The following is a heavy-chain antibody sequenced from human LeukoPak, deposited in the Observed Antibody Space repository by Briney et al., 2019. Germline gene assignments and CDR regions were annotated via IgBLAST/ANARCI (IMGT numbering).Heavy chain of an antibody. V-gene: IGHV5-51*01. Sequence: GESLKISCKGSGYSFTSYWIGWVRQMPGKGLEWMGIIYPGDSDSRYSPSFQGQVTISADKSISTAYLQWSSLQASGTAMYYCARHPIVGATGSYLDPWGQGTLVTVSS. CDR1: GYSFTSYW. J-gene: IGHJ5*02. CDR3: ARHPIVGATGSYLDP. D-gene: IGHD1-26*01. CDR2: IYPGDSDS.